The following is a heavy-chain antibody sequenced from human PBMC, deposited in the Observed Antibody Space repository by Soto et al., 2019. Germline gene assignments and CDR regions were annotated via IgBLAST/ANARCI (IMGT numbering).Heavy chain of an antibody. CDR2: KGNDAITT. Sequence: PRGSLRLFCAASGFTFSPYGMHWVRKAPGKGLEWVAVKGNDAITTFYADSVKGRFTISRDNSKNTLFLQMNSLRADDTAVYYCAKEFQWELHAFDIWGQGTMVTVSS. CDR1: GFTFSPYG. J-gene: IGHJ3*02. D-gene: IGHD1-26*01. CDR3: AKEFQWELHAFDI. V-gene: IGHV3-30*02.